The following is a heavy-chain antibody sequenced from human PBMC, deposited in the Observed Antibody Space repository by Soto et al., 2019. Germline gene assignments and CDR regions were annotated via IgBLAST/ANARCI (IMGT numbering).Heavy chain of an antibody. CDR1: GSSISSAYY. Sequence: SETLSLTCNVSGSSISSAYYWGWVRQPPGRGLEWIGSVFHRGTTYYNPSLMSRVTISLDTSKNQFSLKLSSVTAADTAVYYCASDFWTGYPLFDYWGQGALVTVSA. D-gene: IGHD3-3*01. CDR2: VFHRGTT. V-gene: IGHV4-38-2*02. CDR3: ASDFWTGYPLFDY. J-gene: IGHJ4*02.